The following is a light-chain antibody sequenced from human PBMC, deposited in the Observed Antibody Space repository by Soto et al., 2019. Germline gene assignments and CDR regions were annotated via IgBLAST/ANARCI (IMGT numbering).Light chain of an antibody. Sequence: DIQMTQSPSAMSASVGDRVTITCRASQGINHYLAWFQQKPGKVPKRLIYGVSTLQSGVPSRFSGSGSGTEFTLTISSLQPEDSATYYCLQHNSYPRTFGGGTKVDIK. V-gene: IGKV1-17*03. CDR2: GVS. CDR3: LQHNSYPRT. J-gene: IGKJ4*01. CDR1: QGINHY.